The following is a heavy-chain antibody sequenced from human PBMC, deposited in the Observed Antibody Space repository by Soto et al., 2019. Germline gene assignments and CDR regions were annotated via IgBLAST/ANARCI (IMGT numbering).Heavy chain of an antibody. Sequence: PGGSLRLSCAASGFTFSGSAMHWVRQASGKGLEWVGRIRSKANSYATAYAASVKGRFTISRDDSKNTAYLQMNSLKTEDTAVYYCTRIGGYSSTDYWGQGTLVTVSS. J-gene: IGHJ4*02. CDR3: TRIGGYSSTDY. CDR1: GFTFSGSA. D-gene: IGHD5-18*01. V-gene: IGHV3-73*01. CDR2: IRSKANSYAT.